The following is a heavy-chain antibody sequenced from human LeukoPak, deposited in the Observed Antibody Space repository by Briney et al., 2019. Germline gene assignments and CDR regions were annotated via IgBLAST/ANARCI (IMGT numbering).Heavy chain of an antibody. J-gene: IGHJ4*02. V-gene: IGHV3-48*01. D-gene: IGHD1-26*01. CDR3: ARTNERELDY. CDR2: ISIFSSTI. Sequence: GGSLRLSCAASGFTFSSYHMNWVRQAQGKGLEWVSYISIFSSTIYYADSVKGRFTISRDDANSLVYLQMNSLRAEDTAVYYCARTNERELDYWGQGTLVTVSS. CDR1: GFTFSSYH.